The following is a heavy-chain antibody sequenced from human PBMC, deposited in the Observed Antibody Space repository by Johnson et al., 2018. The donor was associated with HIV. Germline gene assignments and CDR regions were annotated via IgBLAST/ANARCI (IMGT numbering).Heavy chain of an antibody. V-gene: IGHV3-64*04. CDR3: ARKQWLEIPSDAVDV. CDR2: IISDVSSA. CDR1: GFTFSSYA. J-gene: IGHJ3*01. Sequence: QVQLVESGGGVVQPGRSLRLSCAASGFTFSSYAMHWVRQASGKGLEWVSRIISDVSSAIYTDSVTGRFTISRDDSKNTLYLQMNSLRAEDTAVYYCARKQWLEIPSDAVDVWGQGTMVTASS. D-gene: IGHD6-19*01.